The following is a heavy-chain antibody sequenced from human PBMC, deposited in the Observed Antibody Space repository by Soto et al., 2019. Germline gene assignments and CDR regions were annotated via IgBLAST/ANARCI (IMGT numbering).Heavy chain of an antibody. CDR1: GFTFGAYA. CDR2: IPSSSTTS. CDR3: AKGVYDVFSGSVPTVRYMVV. V-gene: IGHV3-23*01. Sequence: GGSLRLSCAASGFTFGAYAMTWVGQVPGKGLEWVSTIPSSSTTSYYADSVKGRFTISRDNSKKTLFLQMNSLRAAHTALYYCAKGVYDVFSGSVPTVRYMVVWGKGITVT. D-gene: IGHD3-3*01. J-gene: IGHJ6*03.